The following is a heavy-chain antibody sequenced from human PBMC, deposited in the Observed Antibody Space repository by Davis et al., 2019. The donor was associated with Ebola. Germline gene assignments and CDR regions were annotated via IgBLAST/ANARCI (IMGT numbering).Heavy chain of an antibody. Sequence: GESLKISCAASGFTFSTYWMHWVRQAPGKGLVWVSRINSDGSSTSYADSVKGRFTLSRDNAKNTLYLQMNSLRAEDTAVYYCARMGSITMIVVLSQPYYYYYGMDVWGQGTTVTVSS. CDR2: INSDGSST. V-gene: IGHV3-74*01. D-gene: IGHD3-22*01. J-gene: IGHJ6*02. CDR3: ARMGSITMIVVLSQPYYYYYGMDV. CDR1: GFTFSTYW.